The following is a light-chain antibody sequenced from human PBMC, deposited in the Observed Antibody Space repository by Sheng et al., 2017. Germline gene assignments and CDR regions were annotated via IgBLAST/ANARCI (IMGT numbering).Light chain of an antibody. Sequence: SYELTQPPSVSVAPGKTARITCGGNNIGTKSVHWYQQRPGQAPVLVVYDNSDRPSGIPERFSGSNSGNTATLTISRVEAGDEADYLCQVGDSISDHYVFGTGTKVTVL. CDR3: QVGDSISDHYV. J-gene: IGLJ1*01. CDR1: NIGTKS. V-gene: IGLV3-21*03. CDR2: DNS.